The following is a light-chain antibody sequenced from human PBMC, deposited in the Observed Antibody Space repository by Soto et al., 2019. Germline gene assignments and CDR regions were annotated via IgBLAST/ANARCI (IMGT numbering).Light chain of an antibody. Sequence: DIVMTQSPATLSVSPGERATLSCRASQSLSSNLAWYQQKPGQAPRLLIYDTSTRATGVPARFSGSRSGPEFTLTINSLQSEDFAIYYCQPYNNWPLTFGGGTKVDIK. CDR1: QSLSSN. CDR2: DTS. J-gene: IGKJ4*01. CDR3: QPYNNWPLT. V-gene: IGKV3-15*01.